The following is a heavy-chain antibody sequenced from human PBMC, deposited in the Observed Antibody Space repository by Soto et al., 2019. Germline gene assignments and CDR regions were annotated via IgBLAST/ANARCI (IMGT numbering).Heavy chain of an antibody. CDR2: IIPILGVA. CDR3: ARAGEFPGDDAFDI. J-gene: IGHJ3*02. CDR1: GGTFSSYT. Sequence: QVQLVQSGAEVKKPGSSVKVSCTASGGTFSSYTIRWVRQAPGQGLEGMGRIIPILGVANYAQKFQGRVTIAADKSTSTAYMELSSLRSEDTAVYYCARAGEFPGDDAFDIWGQGTMVTVSS. D-gene: IGHD3-10*01. V-gene: IGHV1-69*02.